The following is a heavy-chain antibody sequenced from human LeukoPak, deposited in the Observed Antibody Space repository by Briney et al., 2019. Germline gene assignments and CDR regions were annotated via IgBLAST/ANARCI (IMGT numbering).Heavy chain of an antibody. J-gene: IGHJ4*02. D-gene: IGHD3-22*01. CDR3: ARGLRAYYYDSSGYFDY. Sequence: PGGSLRLSCAASGFTFSNYGMHWVRQAPGKGLEWVAVMWYDGSNKYYAGSVKGRFTISRDNSKNTLYLQMNSLRAEDTAVYYCARGLRAYYYDSSGYFDYWGQGTLVTVSS. V-gene: IGHV3-33*01. CDR2: MWYDGSNK. CDR1: GFTFSNYG.